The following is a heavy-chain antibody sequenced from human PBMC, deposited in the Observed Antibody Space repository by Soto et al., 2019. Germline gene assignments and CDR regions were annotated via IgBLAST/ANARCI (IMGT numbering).Heavy chain of an antibody. V-gene: IGHV4-59*02. Sequence: PSETLSLTCTVSGASVNDYYWNWVRQPLGKGLEWIGFIHYTGSRIFNPSLQSRVTMSVDVSQNQFSLRLTSVTAADTAIYYCARWGHPAVKAFDIWGQGTTGTVSS. CDR2: IHYTGSR. CDR1: GASVNDYY. J-gene: IGHJ3*02. D-gene: IGHD3-16*01. CDR3: ARWGHPAVKAFDI.